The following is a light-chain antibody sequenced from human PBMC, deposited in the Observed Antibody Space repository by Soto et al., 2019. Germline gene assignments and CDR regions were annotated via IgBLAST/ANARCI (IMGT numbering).Light chain of an antibody. CDR1: QSVRSTY. V-gene: IGKV3-20*01. Sequence: EIVLTQSPGTLSLSPGERATLSCRASQSVRSTYLAWYQQKPGQAPRLLIYGASRRATGLPDRFSGSGSGTDFTLTISKLEPEDFAVYYCQQYDNSPLTFGQGTKVEIK. CDR3: QQYDNSPLT. J-gene: IGKJ1*01. CDR2: GAS.